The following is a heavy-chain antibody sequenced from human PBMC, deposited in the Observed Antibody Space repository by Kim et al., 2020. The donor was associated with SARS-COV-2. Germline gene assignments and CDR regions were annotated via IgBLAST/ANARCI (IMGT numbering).Heavy chain of an antibody. CDR3: ARRDFWSTYPFDY. J-gene: IGHJ4*02. Sequence: QYEDAVKGRFTISRDNSKTTIFLQMNSLTPDDTAVYYCARRDFWSTYPFDYWGQGTLVTVSS. V-gene: IGHV3-30*01. D-gene: IGHD3-3*01.